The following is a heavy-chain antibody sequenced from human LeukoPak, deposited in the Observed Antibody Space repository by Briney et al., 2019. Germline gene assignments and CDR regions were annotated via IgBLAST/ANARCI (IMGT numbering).Heavy chain of an antibody. CDR1: GFTFSSYN. V-gene: IGHV3-21*01. Sequence: GGSLRLSCAASGFTFSSYNMNWVHQAAGKGLEWVSSISGSSSYIYYADSVKGRFTISRDNAKNSLYLQMNSLRAEDTAVYYCARGRTHDYGVDYFDYWGQGTLVTISS. CDR3: ARGRTHDYGVDYFDY. D-gene: IGHD4-17*01. CDR2: ISGSSSYI. J-gene: IGHJ4*02.